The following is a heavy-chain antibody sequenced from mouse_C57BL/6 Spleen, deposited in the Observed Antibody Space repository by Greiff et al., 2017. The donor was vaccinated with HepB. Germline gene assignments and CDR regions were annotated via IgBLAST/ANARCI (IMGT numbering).Heavy chain of an antibody. CDR3: ARGSYGNYVY. Sequence: QVQLKQPGAELVMPGASVKLSCKASGYTFTSYWMHWVKQRPGQGLEWIGEIDPSDSYTNYNQKFKGKSTLTVDKSSSTAYMQLSSLTSEDSAVYYCARGSYGNYVYWGQGTTLTVSS. V-gene: IGHV1-69*01. CDR1: GYTFTSYW. CDR2: IDPSDSYT. D-gene: IGHD2-1*01. J-gene: IGHJ2*01.